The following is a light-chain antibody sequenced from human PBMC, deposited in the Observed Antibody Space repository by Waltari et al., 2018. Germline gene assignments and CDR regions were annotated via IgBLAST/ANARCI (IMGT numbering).Light chain of an antibody. CDR3: MQALQTPLT. CDR2: MGS. V-gene: IGKV2-28*01. CDR1: QSLLYSDGFTY. J-gene: IGKJ4*01. Sequence: DIVMTQSPLSLPVTPGEPASISCRSSQSLLYSDGFTYLDWYLQKPGPSPQLLIYMGSXXAXXXXXXLXGSGSDXXXTLKISRXEAEXXXXXXXMQALQTPLTFGEGTKVEIK.